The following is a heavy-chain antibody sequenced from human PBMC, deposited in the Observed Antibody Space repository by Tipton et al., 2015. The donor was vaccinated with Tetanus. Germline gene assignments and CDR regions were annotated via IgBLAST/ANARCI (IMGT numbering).Heavy chain of an antibody. CDR1: GGSFSSFY. J-gene: IGHJ4*02. CDR2: VYHNGNT. V-gene: IGHV4-59*01. CDR3: ARANNDYPKKGPFDY. Sequence: TLSLTCAVSGGSFSSFYWSWIRQPPGKEPEWVGYVYHNGNTNYHPSLKGRLTISVDTSKNQFSLNLKSVITADTAIYYCARANNDYPKKGPFDYWGQGILVTVSS. D-gene: IGHD5-12*01.